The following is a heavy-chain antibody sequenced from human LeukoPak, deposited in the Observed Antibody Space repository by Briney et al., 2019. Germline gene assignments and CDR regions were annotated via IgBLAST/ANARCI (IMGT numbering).Heavy chain of an antibody. CDR1: GFTFSSYE. CDR3: ASWASYYYGSGSYSRTDY. CDR2: ISSSGSTI. J-gene: IGHJ4*02. Sequence: GGSLRLSCAASGFTFSSYEMNWVRQAPGKGLEWVSYISSSGSTIYYADSVKGRLTISRDNAKNSLYLQMNSLRAEDTAVYYCASWASYYYGSGSYSRTDYWGQGTLVTVSS. V-gene: IGHV3-48*03. D-gene: IGHD3-10*01.